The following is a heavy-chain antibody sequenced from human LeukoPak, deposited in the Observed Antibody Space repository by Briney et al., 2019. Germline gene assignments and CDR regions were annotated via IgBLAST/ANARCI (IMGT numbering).Heavy chain of an antibody. CDR3: ARDRDGYNLDAFDI. CDR2: IYYSGSA. J-gene: IGHJ3*02. V-gene: IGHV4-30-4*08. CDR1: GGSISVGTYC. Sequence: SETLSLTCTVSGGSISVGTYCWSWIRQPPGKGLEWIGYIYYSGSAYYNPSLKSRVSISVDTSKNQFSLKLSSVTAADTAVFYCARDRDGYNLDAFDIWGQGTMVTASS. D-gene: IGHD5-24*01.